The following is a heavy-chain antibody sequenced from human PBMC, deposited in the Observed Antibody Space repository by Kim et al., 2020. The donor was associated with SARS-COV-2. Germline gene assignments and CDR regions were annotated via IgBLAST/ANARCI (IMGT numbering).Heavy chain of an antibody. D-gene: IGHD2-2*01. J-gene: IGHJ4*02. V-gene: IGHV3-30*04. CDR3: ARGFSSYRLLTTEDY. CDR2: ISYDGSNK. Sequence: GGSLRLSCAASGFTFSSYAMHWVRQAPGKGLEWVAVISYDGSNKYYADSVKGRFTISRDNSKNTLYLQMNSLRAEDTGVYCCARGFSSYRLLTTEDYWCQGTLVTVSS. CDR1: GFTFSSYA.